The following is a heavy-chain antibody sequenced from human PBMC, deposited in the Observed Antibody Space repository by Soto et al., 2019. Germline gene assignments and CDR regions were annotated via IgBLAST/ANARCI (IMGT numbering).Heavy chain of an antibody. D-gene: IGHD3-3*01. J-gene: IGHJ5*02. CDR3: ASMDRKATYYDFWSGLTGWFDP. CDR1: GGSISSSSYY. V-gene: IGHV4-39*01. Sequence: QLQLQESGPGLVKPSETLSLTCTVSGGSISSSSYYWGWIRQPPGKGLEWIGSIYYSGSTYYNPSLKSRVTISVDTSKNQFSLKLSSVTAADTAVYYCASMDRKATYYDFWSGLTGWFDPWGQGTLVTVSS. CDR2: IYYSGST.